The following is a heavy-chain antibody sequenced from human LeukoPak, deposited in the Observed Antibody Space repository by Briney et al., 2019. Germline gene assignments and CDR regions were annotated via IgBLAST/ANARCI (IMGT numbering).Heavy chain of an antibody. CDR3: ATPSHQYCSGGSCYGYYYYYMDV. V-gene: IGHV1-69*13. CDR2: IIPIFGTA. D-gene: IGHD2-15*01. J-gene: IGHJ6*03. CDR1: GGTFSSYA. Sequence: VASVKVSCKASGGTFSSYAISWVRQAPGQGLEWMGGIIPIFGTANYAQKFQGRVTITADESTSTAYMELSSLRSEDTAVYYCATPSHQYCSGGSCYGYYYYYMDVWGKGTTVTVSS.